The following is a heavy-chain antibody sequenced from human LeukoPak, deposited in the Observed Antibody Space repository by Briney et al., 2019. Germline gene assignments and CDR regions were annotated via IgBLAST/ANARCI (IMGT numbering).Heavy chain of an antibody. V-gene: IGHV4-34*01. CDR1: GGSFSGYY. D-gene: IGHD6-13*01. J-gene: IGHJ5*02. CDR3: ARAEYSSSWNWFDP. CDR2: INHSGST. Sequence: SETLSLTCAVYGGSFSGYYWSWIRQPPGKGLEWIGEINHSGSTNYNPSLKSRVTISVDTSKNQFSLKLSSVTAADTAVYYCARAEYSSSWNWFDPWGQGTLVTVSS.